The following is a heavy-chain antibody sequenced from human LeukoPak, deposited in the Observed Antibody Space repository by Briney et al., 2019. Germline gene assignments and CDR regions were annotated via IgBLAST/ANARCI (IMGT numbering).Heavy chain of an antibody. CDR3: AREDYYDSSESDDAFDI. D-gene: IGHD3-22*01. CDR2: ISYDGSNK. Sequence: QPGGSLRLSCAASGFTFSSYWMSWVRQAPGKGLEWVAVISYDGSNKYYADSVKGRFTISRDNSKNTLYLQMNSLRAEDTAVYYCAREDYYDSSESDDAFDIWGQGTMVTVSS. J-gene: IGHJ3*02. V-gene: IGHV3-30*03. CDR1: GFTFSSYW.